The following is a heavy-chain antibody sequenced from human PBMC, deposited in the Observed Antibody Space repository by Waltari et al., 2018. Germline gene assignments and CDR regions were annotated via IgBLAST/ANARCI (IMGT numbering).Heavy chain of an antibody. D-gene: IGHD6-19*01. CDR2: IHPGDSTT. J-gene: IGHJ6*03. Sequence: EVQLVQSGAEVKKPGESLKISCKGSGYSFTRYWIGWVRQMPGKGLEWMGIIHPGDSTTRYSPSFQGQVTISADKSISTAYVQWSSLKASDTAMYYCARLFDSSSGWGSDMDIWGKGTTVTVSS. V-gene: IGHV5-51*03. CDR3: ARLFDSSSGWGSDMDI. CDR1: GYSFTRYW.